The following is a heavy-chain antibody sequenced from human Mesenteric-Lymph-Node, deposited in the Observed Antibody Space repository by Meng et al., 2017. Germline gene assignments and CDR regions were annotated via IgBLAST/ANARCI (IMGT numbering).Heavy chain of an antibody. CDR3: AKGVIWDPPDS. CDR2: IWYDGSNK. Sequence: GGSLRLSCAASGFTFSSYAMSWVRQAPGKGLEWVAVIWYDGSNKYYADSVKGRFTISRDNSKNTLYLQMDSLRSEDTALYYCAKGVIWDPPDSWGQGTLVTVSS. CDR1: GFTFSSYA. J-gene: IGHJ4*02. V-gene: IGHV3-33*06. D-gene: IGHD3-10*01.